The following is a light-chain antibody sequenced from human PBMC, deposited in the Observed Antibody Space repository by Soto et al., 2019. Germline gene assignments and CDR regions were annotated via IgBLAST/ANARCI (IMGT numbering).Light chain of an antibody. CDR3: HQYYSYLIT. J-gene: IGKJ5*01. Sequence: AIQVTQSPPSLSASVGDRVTITSRASQGISSYLAWYPQKPGKAPKLLIYAASTLQSGVPSRFRGSGSGTDFTLTISCLQSEDFATYYCHQYYSYLITFGQGTRLE. V-gene: IGKV1-8*01. CDR2: AAS. CDR1: QGISSY.